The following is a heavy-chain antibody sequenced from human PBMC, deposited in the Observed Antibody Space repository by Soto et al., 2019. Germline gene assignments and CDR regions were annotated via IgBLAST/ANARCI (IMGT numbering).Heavy chain of an antibody. D-gene: IGHD6-6*01. Sequence: GPGKTSETLSLTCTVSGGSISSSSYYWGWIRQPPGKGLEWIGSIYYSGSTYYNPSLKSRVTISVDTSKNQFSLKLSSVTAADTAVYYCARLRGSLVYYYYGMDVWGQGTTVTVSS. J-gene: IGHJ6*02. V-gene: IGHV4-39*01. CDR2: IYYSGST. CDR1: GGSISSSSYY. CDR3: ARLRGSLVYYYYGMDV.